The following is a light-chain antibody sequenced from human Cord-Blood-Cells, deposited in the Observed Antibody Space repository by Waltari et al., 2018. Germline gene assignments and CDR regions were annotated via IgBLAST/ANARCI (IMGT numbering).Light chain of an antibody. V-gene: IGKV1-39*01. CDR3: QQSYSTPLT. J-gene: IGKJ4*01. CDR1: QSISSY. Sequence: DIQLSQSPSSLSASVGDSVAITCRASQSISSYFNLYQQNPGKAPKLLIYAASSLQSGVPARFSGSGSGTDFTLTISSLQPEDFATYYCQQSYSTPLTCGGGTKVEIK. CDR2: AAS.